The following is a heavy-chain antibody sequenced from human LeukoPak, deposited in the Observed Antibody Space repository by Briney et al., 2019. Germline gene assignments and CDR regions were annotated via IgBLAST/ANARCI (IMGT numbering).Heavy chain of an antibody. CDR2: INHSGST. CDR3: ARKGYYYDSSGYRPGFDP. D-gene: IGHD3-22*01. J-gene: IGHJ5*02. Sequence: SETLSLTCTVSGGSISSSSYYWSWIRQPPGKGLEWIGEINHSGSTNYNPSLKSRVTISVDTSKNQFSLKLSSVTAADTAVYYCARKGYYYDSSGYRPGFDPWGQETLVTVSS. CDR1: GGSISSSSYY. V-gene: IGHV4-39*07.